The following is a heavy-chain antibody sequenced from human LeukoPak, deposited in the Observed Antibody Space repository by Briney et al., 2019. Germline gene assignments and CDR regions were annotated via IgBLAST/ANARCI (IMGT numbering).Heavy chain of an antibody. V-gene: IGHV3-48*02. Sequence: GGSLRLSCAASGFIFSSYSMSGVRQAPGKGLEWLSYISSSNHAIYYADSVKGRFTISRDNAKNSLFLQMNSLRDEDTAVYYCARGYYSLGYFDYWGQGALVTVSS. D-gene: IGHD3-22*01. J-gene: IGHJ4*02. CDR3: ARGYYSLGYFDY. CDR1: GFIFSSYS. CDR2: ISSSNHAI.